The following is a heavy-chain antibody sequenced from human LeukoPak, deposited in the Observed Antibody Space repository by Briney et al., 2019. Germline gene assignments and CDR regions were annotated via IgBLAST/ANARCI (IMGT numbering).Heavy chain of an antibody. CDR3: AKDALGGSGSYSWGTFDY. V-gene: IGHV3-23*01. CDR2: ISGSGSTA. J-gene: IGHJ4*02. CDR1: GFSFSSYA. Sequence: GGSLRLSCAASGFSFSSYALSWVHRAPGKGLEWVSGISGSGSTAVYTDSVRGRFTVSRDNSKNTLYLQMNSLRDEDTAAYYCAKDALGGSGSYSWGTFDYWGQGTLVIVS. D-gene: IGHD3-10*01.